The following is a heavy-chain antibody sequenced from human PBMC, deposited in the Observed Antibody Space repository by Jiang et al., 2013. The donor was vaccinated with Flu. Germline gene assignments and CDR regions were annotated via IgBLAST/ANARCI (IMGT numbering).Heavy chain of an antibody. V-gene: IGHV7-4-1*02. J-gene: IGHJ6*02. CDR1: GYTFTSYA. D-gene: IGHD2-15*01. CDR3: ARTYCSGGSCYSFSFHYYYYGMDV. Sequence: QSGSELKKPGASVKVSCKASGYTFTSYAMNWVRQAPGQGLEWMGWINTNTGNPTYAQGFTGRFVFSLDTSVSTAYLQISSLKAEDTAVYYCARTYCSGGSCYSFSFHYYYYGMDVWGQGTTVTVSS. CDR2: INTNTGNP.